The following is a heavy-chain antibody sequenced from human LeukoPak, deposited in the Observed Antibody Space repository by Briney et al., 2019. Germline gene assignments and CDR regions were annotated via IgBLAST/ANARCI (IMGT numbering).Heavy chain of an antibody. J-gene: IGHJ4*02. V-gene: IGHV4-39*01. CDR1: GGSISSGSNY. CDR2: IYYSGST. Sequence: SETLSLTCTVSGGSISSGSNYWGWIRQPPGKGLEWIGSIYYSGSTNYNPSLKSRVTISVDTSKNQFSLKLTSVTAADTAVYFCARHEGSGWPFEYWGQGTLVTVSS. D-gene: IGHD6-19*01. CDR3: ARHEGSGWPFEY.